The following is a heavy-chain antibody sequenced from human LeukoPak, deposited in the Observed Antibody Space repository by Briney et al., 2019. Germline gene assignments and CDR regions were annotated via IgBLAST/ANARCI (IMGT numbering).Heavy chain of an antibody. CDR2: IYHSGSN. D-gene: IGHD3/OR15-3a*01. Sequence: SETLSLTCDVPGFSVSRGHYWGWIRQPPGKGLEWIGSIYHSGSNYYNPSLESRVTMSVDSSKNQFSLKLSSATAADTAVYYCARHGDPNDFYYLAEYFYHRGQGTLVTVPS. CDR3: ARHGDPNDFYYLAEYFYH. J-gene: IGHJ1*01. V-gene: IGHV4-38-2*01. CDR1: GFSVSRGHY.